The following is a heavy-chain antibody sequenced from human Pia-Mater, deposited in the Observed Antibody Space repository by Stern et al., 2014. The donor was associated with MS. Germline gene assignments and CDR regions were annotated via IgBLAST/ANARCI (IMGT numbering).Heavy chain of an antibody. J-gene: IGHJ5*02. D-gene: IGHD6-13*01. CDR3: ARALQLKSGHNWFDP. V-gene: IGHV3-33*01. CDR2: IWFDGSNK. Sequence: VQLVESGGGVVQPGRSQRLSCAAAGFTFSNYGMHWARQAPGKGLEWVAFIWFDGSNKYYSDSVKGRFTLSRDNSKNTLYLQMNSLRAEDTAVYYCARALQLKSGHNWFDPWGQGTLVTVSS. CDR1: GFTFSNYG.